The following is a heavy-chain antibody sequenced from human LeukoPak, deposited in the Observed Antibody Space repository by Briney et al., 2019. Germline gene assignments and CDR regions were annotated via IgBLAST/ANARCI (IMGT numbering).Heavy chain of an antibody. CDR2: ICDSGSST. V-gene: IGHV3-23*01. CDR1: GFTFFNHA. Sequence: GSLRLSFAASGFTFFNHAIEWVCPAPRAGLEWVSTICDSGSSTYYADSVRGRFTISRDNSKNTLYLQMDSLRAEDTAIYYCAKVPYSDYGSGRPPFMDVWGQGTTVAVSS. J-gene: IGHJ6*02. CDR3: AKVPYSDYGSGRPPFMDV. D-gene: IGHD3-10*01.